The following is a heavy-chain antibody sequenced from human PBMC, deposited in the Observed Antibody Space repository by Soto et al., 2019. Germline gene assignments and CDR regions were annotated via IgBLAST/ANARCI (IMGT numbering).Heavy chain of an antibody. V-gene: IGHV5-51*01. J-gene: IGHJ5*02. D-gene: IGHD3-22*01. Sequence: GESLKISCRTSGYRFTSYWIAWVRQMPGKGLAWMGIIFPSDSDTRYSPSFQGQVTISADRSTSTVFLQSASLKASDTAVYFCARKDKSGYFNGFEPWGQGTLVTVSS. CDR2: IFPSDSDT. CDR3: ARKDKSGYFNGFEP. CDR1: GYRFTSYW.